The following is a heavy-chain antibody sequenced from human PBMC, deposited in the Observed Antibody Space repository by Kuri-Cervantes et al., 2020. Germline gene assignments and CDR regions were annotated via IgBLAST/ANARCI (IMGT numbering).Heavy chain of an antibody. CDR1: GCTFTSYA. CDR3: ARVVRGRCSSTSCYVNWYFDL. D-gene: IGHD2-2*01. J-gene: IGHJ2*01. V-gene: IGHV1-3*01. Sequence: ASVKVSCKASGCTFTSYAMHWVRQAPGQRLEWMGWINAGNGNTKYSQKFQGRVTITRDTSASTAYMELSSLRSEDTAVYYCARVVRGRCSSTSCYVNWYFDLWGRGTLVTVSS. CDR2: INAGNGNT.